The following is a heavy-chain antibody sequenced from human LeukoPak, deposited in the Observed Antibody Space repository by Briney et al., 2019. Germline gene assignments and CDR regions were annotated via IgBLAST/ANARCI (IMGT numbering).Heavy chain of an antibody. CDR1: GDTFSSYA. D-gene: IGHD2-21*02. J-gene: IGHJ4*02. CDR3: ARDPVVVTAEGYFDY. CDR2: IIPIFGTA. V-gene: IGHV1-69*05. Sequence: SVKVSCKASGDTFSSYAISWVRQAPGQGLEWMGRIIPIFGTANYAQKFQGRVTITTDESTSTAYMELSSLRSEDTAVYYCARDPVVVTAEGYFDYWGQGTLVTVSS.